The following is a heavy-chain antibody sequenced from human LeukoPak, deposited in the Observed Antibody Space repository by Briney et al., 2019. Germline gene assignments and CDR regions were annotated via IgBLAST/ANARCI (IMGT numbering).Heavy chain of an antibody. J-gene: IGHJ3*02. D-gene: IGHD3-10*01. CDR2: IVVGSGDT. Sequence: SVMVSCKASGFTFTSSAVQWVRQARGQRLEWIGWIVVGSGDTNSAQKFQERVTITRDMSTRTAYMELSSLRSEDTAVYYCGADSMPRGVFSYAFDIWGQGTMVTVSS. V-gene: IGHV1-58*01. CDR1: GFTFTSSA. CDR3: GADSMPRGVFSYAFDI.